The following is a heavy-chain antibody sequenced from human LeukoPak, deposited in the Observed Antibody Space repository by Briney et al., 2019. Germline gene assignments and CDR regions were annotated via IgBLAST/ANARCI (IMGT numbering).Heavy chain of an antibody. Sequence: TGGSLRLSCAASGFTFSSYAMSWVRQAPGKGLEWVSAISGSGGSTYYADSVKGRFTISRDNSKNTLYLQMNSLRAEDTAVYYCTSRSRIVVVVADVMPLVDYWGQGTLVTVSS. J-gene: IGHJ4*02. D-gene: IGHD2-15*01. CDR2: ISGSGGST. V-gene: IGHV3-23*01. CDR3: TSRSRIVVVVADVMPLVDY. CDR1: GFTFSSYA.